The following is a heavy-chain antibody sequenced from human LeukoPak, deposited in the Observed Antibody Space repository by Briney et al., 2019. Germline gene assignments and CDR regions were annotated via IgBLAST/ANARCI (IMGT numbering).Heavy chain of an antibody. V-gene: IGHV4-39*02. CDR3: TRDPGYARYMDV. J-gene: IGHJ6*03. Sequence: PSETLSLTCTVSGGPISCSFYNCAWIRQSPGKGLEWIGSMSYSGNTYYNPSLKSRVSMSVDASNSQFSLRLRSVTAADTAVYYCTRDPGYARYMDVWGKGTTVTVSS. CDR1: GGPISCSFYN. CDR2: MSYSGNT. D-gene: IGHD1-1*01.